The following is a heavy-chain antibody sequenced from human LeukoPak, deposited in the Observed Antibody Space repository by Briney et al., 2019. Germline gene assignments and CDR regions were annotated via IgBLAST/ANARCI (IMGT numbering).Heavy chain of an antibody. V-gene: IGHV3-23*01. J-gene: IGHJ6*03. CDR2: VSGSGAHT. Sequence: PGGSLRLSCAASGFTFSSYAMTWVRQAPGKGLQWVSAVSGSGAHTYYADSVKGRFTISRDNAKNSLYLQMNSLRAEDTAVYYCAKSSGDVLYYYYMDVWGKGTTVTVSS. CDR3: AKSSGDVLYYYYMDV. D-gene: IGHD4-17*01. CDR1: GFTFSSYA.